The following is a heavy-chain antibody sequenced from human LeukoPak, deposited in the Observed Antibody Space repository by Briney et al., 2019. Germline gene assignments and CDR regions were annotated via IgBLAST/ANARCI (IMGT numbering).Heavy chain of an antibody. CDR1: GGSISGYY. V-gene: IGHV4-59*05. J-gene: IGHJ4*02. Sequence: SETLSLTCTVSGGSISGYYWSWIRQPPGKGLEWIGSIYYSGSTYYDPSLKSRVTISVDTSKNQFSLKLSSVTAADTAVYYCARRSRTPKTGYYFDYWGRGTLVTVSS. D-gene: IGHD1-1*01. CDR2: IYYSGST. CDR3: ARRSRTPKTGYYFDY.